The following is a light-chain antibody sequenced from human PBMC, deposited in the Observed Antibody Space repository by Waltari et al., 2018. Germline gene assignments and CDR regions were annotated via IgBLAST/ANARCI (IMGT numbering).Light chain of an antibody. CDR3: MQGTHWPPT. CDR1: QSLVFSGGDPY. J-gene: IGKJ1*01. CDR2: KIS. V-gene: IGKV2-30*01. Sequence: DVVMTQSPLSLPVTLGQPASISCRASQSLVFSGGDPYLNWFHQRPGQSPRRLIYKISNRDSGVPDRFSGSGSATDFTLIISRVEAEDVGVYYCMQGTHWPPTFGQGTKVEIK.